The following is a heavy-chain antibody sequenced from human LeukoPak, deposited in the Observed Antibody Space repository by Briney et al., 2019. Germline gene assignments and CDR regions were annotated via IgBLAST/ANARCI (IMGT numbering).Heavy chain of an antibody. D-gene: IGHD3-10*02. CDR3: AKRKEITMSQYYFDS. CDR2: ISGSGGNT. J-gene: IGHJ4*02. Sequence: PGGSLRLSCAASGFTFSSYAMSWVRQAPGKGLEWVSAISGSGGNTYSADSVKGRFTISRDNSKNTLYLQMNSLRAEDTAVYYCAKRKEITMSQYYFDSWGQGTLVTVSS. CDR1: GFTFSSYA. V-gene: IGHV3-23*01.